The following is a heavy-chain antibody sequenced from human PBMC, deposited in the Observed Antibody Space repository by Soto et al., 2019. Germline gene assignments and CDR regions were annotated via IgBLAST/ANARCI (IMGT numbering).Heavy chain of an antibody. CDR1: GDSVSSNSAA. CDR2: TYYRSKWYN. Sequence: SQTLSLTCAISGDSVSSNSAAWNWIRQSPSRGLEWLGRTYYRSKWYNDYAVSVKSRITINPDTSKNQFSLQLNSVTPEDTAVYYCARGEEGRRDVDTAMVGEGGNYYYGMDVWGQGTTVTVSS. J-gene: IGHJ6*02. CDR3: ARGEEGRRDVDTAMVGEGGNYYYGMDV. V-gene: IGHV6-1*01. D-gene: IGHD5-18*01.